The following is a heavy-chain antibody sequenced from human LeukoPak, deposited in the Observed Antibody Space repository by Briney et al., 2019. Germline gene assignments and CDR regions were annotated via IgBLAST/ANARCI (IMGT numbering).Heavy chain of an antibody. CDR1: GGSISSYY. V-gene: IGHV4-59*08. CDR2: IYYSGST. J-gene: IGHJ3*02. CDR3: ARGPYSYDSSGAFDI. Sequence: SETLSLTCTVSGGSISSYYWSWIRQPPGKGLEWIGYIYYSGSTNYNPSLKSRVAISVDTSKNQFSLKLSSVTAADTAVYFCARGPYSYDSSGAFDIWGQGTMVTVSS. D-gene: IGHD3-22*01.